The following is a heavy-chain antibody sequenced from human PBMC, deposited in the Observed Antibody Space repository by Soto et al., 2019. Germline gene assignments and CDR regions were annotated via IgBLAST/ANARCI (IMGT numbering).Heavy chain of an antibody. D-gene: IGHD5-18*01. CDR3: ARDPTASRTARDTLDY. CDR2: IYTGGRT. J-gene: IGHJ4*02. Sequence: EVQLVESGGGLVQPGGSLRLSCAVSGITLSTNYMSWVRQAPGKGLEWVSVIYTGGRTYYADSVKGRFTISRDNSKNTLYLQMNSLRAEDTAVYYCARDPTASRTARDTLDYWGQGTLVTVSP. V-gene: IGHV3-66*01. CDR1: GITLSTNY.